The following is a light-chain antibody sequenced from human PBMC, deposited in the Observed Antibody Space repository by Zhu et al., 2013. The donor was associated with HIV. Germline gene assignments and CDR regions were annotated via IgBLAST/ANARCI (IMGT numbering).Light chain of an antibody. V-gene: IGKV3-20*01. CDR3: QQYARSPQT. CDR2: GTS. J-gene: IGKJ1*01. CDR1: QTVRNTY. Sequence: EIMLTQSPGTLSLSPGERATLSCRASQTVRNTYLAWYQQKPGQSPRLLIYGTSSRATGVPDRFSGSGSGTDFSLTVSRLEPEDFAVYYCQQYARSPQTFGPGSKVEI.